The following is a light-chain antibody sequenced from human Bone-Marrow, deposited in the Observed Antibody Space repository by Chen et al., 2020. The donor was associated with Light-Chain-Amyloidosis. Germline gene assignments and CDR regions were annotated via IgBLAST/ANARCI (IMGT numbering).Light chain of an antibody. Sequence: SYELTQPPSVSVSPGQTARLTCSGDDLPTKYAYWYQQQPGQAPVLVIHRDTERPSGISERFSGSSSGPTATLTISGVQAEDEAAYHCQSADSSGTYEVIFGGGTKLTVL. J-gene: IGLJ2*01. CDR3: QSADSSGTYEVI. CDR1: DLPTKY. V-gene: IGLV3-25*03. CDR2: RDT.